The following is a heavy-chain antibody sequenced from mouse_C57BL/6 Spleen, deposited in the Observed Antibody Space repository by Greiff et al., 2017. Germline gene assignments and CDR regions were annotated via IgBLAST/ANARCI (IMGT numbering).Heavy chain of an antibody. CDR3: AREGLYFDV. CDR2: ISYDGSN. J-gene: IGHJ1*03. CDR1: GYSITSGYY. V-gene: IGHV3-6*01. Sequence: EVKLQESGPGLVKPSQSLSLTCSVTGYSITSGYYWNWIRQFPGNKLEWMGYISYDGSNNYNPSLKNRISITRDTSKNQFFLKLNSVTTEDTATYYCAREGLYFDVWGTGTTVTVSS. D-gene: IGHD3-1*01.